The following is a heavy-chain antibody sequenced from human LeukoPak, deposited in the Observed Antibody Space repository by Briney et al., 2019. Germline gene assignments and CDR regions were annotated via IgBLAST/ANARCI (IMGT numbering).Heavy chain of an antibody. CDR3: ARVAYRYSINDWSRTGLGAYATKYYYYMDV. V-gene: IGHV4-34*01. Sequence: SETLSLTCAVYGGSFSDYSWTWIRQAPGEELEWLGEINHNGGTNHNPSLVSRVVMSVDSSKYQFSLKVSSVTAADTAVYYCARVAYRYSINDWSRTGLGAYATKYYYYMDVWGKGTTVTVSS. D-gene: IGHD3-9*01. CDR2: INHNGGT. J-gene: IGHJ6*03. CDR1: GGSFSDYS.